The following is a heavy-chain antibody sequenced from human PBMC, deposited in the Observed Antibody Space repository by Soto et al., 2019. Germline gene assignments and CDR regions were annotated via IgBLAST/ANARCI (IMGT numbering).Heavy chain of an antibody. D-gene: IGHD3-22*01. V-gene: IGHV3-23*01. J-gene: IGHJ4*02. CDR3: ATKPLLPGPFGY. CDR1: GLTFSSYA. CDR2: ISGSGDRT. Sequence: EVQLLESGGDLVQPGGSLRLSCAASGLTFSSYAMSWVRQAPGQGLEWVSGISGSGDRTDYADSVKGRFTISSDNSKSTLSLQMSSLRADDTAVYYCATKPLLPGPFGYWGQGTLVTVSS.